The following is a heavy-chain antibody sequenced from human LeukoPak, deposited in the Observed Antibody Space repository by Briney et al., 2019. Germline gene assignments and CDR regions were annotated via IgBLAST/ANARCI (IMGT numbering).Heavy chain of an antibody. Sequence: PGGSLRLSCAASGFTFSSYGMNWVRQAPGKGLEWVGRIKSKTDGGTTDYAAPVKGRFTISRDDSKNTLYLQMNSLKTEDTAVYYCTTQRTYCSGGSCIDYWGQGTLVTVSS. CDR3: TTQRTYCSGGSCIDY. CDR2: IKSKTDGGTT. D-gene: IGHD2-15*01. CDR1: GFTFSSYG. V-gene: IGHV3-15*01. J-gene: IGHJ4*02.